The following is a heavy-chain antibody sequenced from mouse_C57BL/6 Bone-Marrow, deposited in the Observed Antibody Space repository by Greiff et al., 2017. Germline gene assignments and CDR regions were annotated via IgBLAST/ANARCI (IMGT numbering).Heavy chain of an antibody. CDR1: GFTFSSYG. J-gene: IGHJ2*01. CDR2: ISSGGIYT. CDR3: ARHATAYFDY. D-gene: IGHD1-2*01. V-gene: IGHV5-6*01. Sequence: EVKLVESGGDLVKPGGSLKLSCAASGFTFSSYGMSWVRQTPDKRLEWVATISSGGIYTYYPDSVKGRFTISRDNAKNTLYLQMSSLKSEDTAMYYCARHATAYFDYWGQGTTLTVSS.